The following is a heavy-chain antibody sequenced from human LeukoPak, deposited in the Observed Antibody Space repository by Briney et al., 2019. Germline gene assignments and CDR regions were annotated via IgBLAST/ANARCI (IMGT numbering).Heavy chain of an antibody. D-gene: IGHD2-21*01. CDR1: GGSITRSNYY. CDR3: AGLGDGRTFDS. Sequence: SETLSLTCTVSGGSITRSNYYWGWIRQPPGKGLEWIGSIYYSGATSYNPSLKSRVTISVDTSKNQFSLKLSSVTAADTAVYYCAGLGDGRTFDSWGQGTLITVSS. V-gene: IGHV4-39*07. CDR2: IYYSGAT. J-gene: IGHJ4*02.